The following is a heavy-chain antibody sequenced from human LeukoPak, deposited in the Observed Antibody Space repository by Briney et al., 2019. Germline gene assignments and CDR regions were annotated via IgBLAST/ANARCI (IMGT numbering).Heavy chain of an antibody. J-gene: IGHJ6*02. Sequence: PGGSLRLSCAASGFTFSSYWMHWVRHAPGKGLVWVSRINTDGSSTSYADSVKGRFTISRDNAKNTLYLQMNSLRADDTAVYYCARGHYGMDVWGQGTTVTVSS. V-gene: IGHV3-74*01. CDR1: GFTFSSYW. CDR2: INTDGSST. CDR3: ARGHYGMDV.